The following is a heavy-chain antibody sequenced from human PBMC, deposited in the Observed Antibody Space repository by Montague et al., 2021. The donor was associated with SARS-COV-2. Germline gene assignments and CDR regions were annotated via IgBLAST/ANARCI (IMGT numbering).Heavy chain of an antibody. CDR2: INYSGST. CDR1: GGSFSGYY. CDR3: ARGLPRSGQFDRVAGY. Sequence: SETLSLTCAVYGGSFSGYYWSWIRQPPGKGLEWIGQINYSGSTNYNPSLKSRVTISVDTSKNQFSLKLTSVTAADTAVYYCARGLPRSGQFDRVAGYWGQGTLVTVSS. V-gene: IGHV4-34*01. D-gene: IGHD1-14*01. J-gene: IGHJ4*02.